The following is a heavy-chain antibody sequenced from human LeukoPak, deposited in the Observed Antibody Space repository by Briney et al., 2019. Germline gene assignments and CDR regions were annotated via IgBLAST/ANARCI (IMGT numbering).Heavy chain of an antibody. Sequence: ASVKVSFKASGYTFTIYGIRWVRQAPGQGLEWMGWISAYNDNTNYAQKLQDRVTMTTDTSTSTAYMELRSLRSDDTAVYYCARDLDTDYADYWGQGTLVTVSS. CDR2: ISAYNDNT. J-gene: IGHJ4*02. D-gene: IGHD3-16*01. CDR1: GYTFTIYG. CDR3: ARDLDTDYADY. V-gene: IGHV1-18*01.